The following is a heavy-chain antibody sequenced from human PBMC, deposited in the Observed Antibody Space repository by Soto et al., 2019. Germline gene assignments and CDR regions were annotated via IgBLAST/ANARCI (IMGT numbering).Heavy chain of an antibody. D-gene: IGHD1-26*01. J-gene: IGHJ3*02. CDR2: ISPDGSNK. Sequence: PGGSLRLSCAAAGVTFSSSGMHWSRQAPGKGLEWVAVISPDGSNKDYADSVKGRFTFSRDNSKNTLYLQMNSLRAEDTAVYYCAIKEVGPTSVHVFDIWGQGTMVTVSS. V-gene: IGHV3-30*03. CDR1: GVTFSSSG. CDR3: AIKEVGPTSVHVFDI.